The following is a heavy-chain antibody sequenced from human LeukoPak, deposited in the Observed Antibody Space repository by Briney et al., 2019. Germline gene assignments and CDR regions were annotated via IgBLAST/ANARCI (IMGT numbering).Heavy chain of an antibody. J-gene: IGHJ5*02. CDR2: IIPIFGTA. Sequence: SVKVSCKASGGTFSSYAISWVRQAPGQGLEWMGGIIPIFGTANYAQKFQGRVTITTDESTSTAYMELSSLRSEDTAVYYCATSDSYCSSGHYWRINWFEPWGQGTLVTVSS. V-gene: IGHV1-69*05. D-gene: IGHD3-22*01. CDR1: GGTFSSYA. CDR3: ATSDSYCSSGHYWRINWFEP.